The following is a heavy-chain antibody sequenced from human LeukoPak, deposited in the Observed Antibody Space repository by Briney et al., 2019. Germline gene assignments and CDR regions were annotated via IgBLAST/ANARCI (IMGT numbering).Heavy chain of an antibody. CDR3: ANTVTTQAYYWYFDL. CDR1: GLTFSIYA. CDR2: IGGSGQNT. D-gene: IGHD4-17*01. V-gene: IGHV3-23*01. J-gene: IGHJ2*01. Sequence: PGGSLGLSCAAAGLTFSIYAMSWVRQAPGKGLEWVSAIGGSGQNTNYADSVKGRFTISRDNSRNTLYLDMNILRAEDTAVYYCANTVTTQAYYWYFDLWGRGTLVTVSS.